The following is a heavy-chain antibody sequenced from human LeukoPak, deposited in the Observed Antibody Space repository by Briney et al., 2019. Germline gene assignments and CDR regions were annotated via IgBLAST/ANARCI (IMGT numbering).Heavy chain of an antibody. CDR2: IYYSGST. CDR1: GASISSNSYY. D-gene: IGHD6-19*01. Sequence: PSETLSLTCTVSGASISSNSYYWGWIRQPPGRGLEWIGSIYYSGSTYYNPSLKGRVTISVDTSKNQFSLKLSSVTAADTAVYYCASRGGSGWPYYYCYYMDVWGKGTTVTISS. V-gene: IGHV4-39*01. J-gene: IGHJ6*03. CDR3: ASRGGSGWPYYYCYYMDV.